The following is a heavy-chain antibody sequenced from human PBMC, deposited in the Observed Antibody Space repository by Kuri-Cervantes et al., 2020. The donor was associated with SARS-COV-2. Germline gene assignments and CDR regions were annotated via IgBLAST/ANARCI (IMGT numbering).Heavy chain of an antibody. J-gene: IGHJ6*02. D-gene: IGHD3-9*01. Sequence: GESLKISCAASGFTFSSYGMHWVRQAPGKGLEWVSGINWNGGSTGYADSVKGRFTISRDNAKNSLYLQMNSLRAEDTALYYCARDHVRRTRYGYYYYGMDVWGQGTTVTVSS. V-gene: IGHV3-20*04. CDR1: GFTFSSYG. CDR3: ARDHVRRTRYGYYYYGMDV. CDR2: INWNGGST.